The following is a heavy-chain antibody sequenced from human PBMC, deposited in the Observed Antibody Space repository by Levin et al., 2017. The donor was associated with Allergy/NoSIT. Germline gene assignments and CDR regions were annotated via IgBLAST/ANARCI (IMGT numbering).Heavy chain of an antibody. V-gene: IGHV5-10-1*01. D-gene: IGHD6-13*01. Sequence: PGESLKISCKGSGYSFTSYWISWVRQMPGKGLEWMGRIDPSDSYTNYSPSFQGHVTISADKSISTAYLQWSSLKASDTAMYYCARHSRPYGYSSSSLNYWGQGTLVTVSS. CDR2: IDPSDSYT. CDR3: ARHSRPYGYSSSSLNY. J-gene: IGHJ4*02. CDR1: GYSFTSYW.